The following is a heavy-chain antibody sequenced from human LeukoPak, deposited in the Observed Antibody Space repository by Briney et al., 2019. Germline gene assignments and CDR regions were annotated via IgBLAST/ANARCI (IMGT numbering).Heavy chain of an antibody. CDR1: GGSFTGHY. Sequence: TSETLSLTCGVSGGSFTGHYWRWIRQPPGKGLEWIGEIDHNGGTNYNPSLKNRVSISVEVSENKFSLKLNSVTAADTAVYYCATRTYYYDNSALSHEYWGQGIQVIVSS. CDR2: IDHNGGT. CDR3: ATRTYYYDNSALSHEY. D-gene: IGHD3-22*01. V-gene: IGHV4-34*01. J-gene: IGHJ4*02.